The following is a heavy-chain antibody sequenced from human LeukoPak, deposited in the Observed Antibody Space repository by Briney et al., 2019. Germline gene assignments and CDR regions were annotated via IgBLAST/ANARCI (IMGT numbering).Heavy chain of an antibody. CDR2: IYYSGST. J-gene: IGHJ4*02. D-gene: IGHD6-19*01. CDR3: AGGRLYSSEYYFDY. CDR1: GGSISSSSYY. V-gene: IGHV4-39*07. Sequence: SETLSLTCTVSGGSISSSSYYWGWIRQPPGKGLEWIGSIYYSGSTYYNPSLKSRVTISVDTSENQFSLKLSSVTAANTAVYYCAGGRLYSSEYYFDYWGQGTLVTVSS.